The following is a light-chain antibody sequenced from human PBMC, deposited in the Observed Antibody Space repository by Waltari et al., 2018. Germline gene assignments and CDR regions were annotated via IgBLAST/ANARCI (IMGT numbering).Light chain of an antibody. V-gene: IGKV1-17*02. CDR3: QQRQTFPLT. CDR1: QDINNA. Sequence: DIQMTQSPSSLSASVGDKVTISCRASQDINNALAWYQQKPGKAPRFLIYGASNLQSGVPSRFSGSGSGTDFILTISNLQPEDFAGYYCQQRQTFPLTFGGGTKVEIK. J-gene: IGKJ4*01. CDR2: GAS.